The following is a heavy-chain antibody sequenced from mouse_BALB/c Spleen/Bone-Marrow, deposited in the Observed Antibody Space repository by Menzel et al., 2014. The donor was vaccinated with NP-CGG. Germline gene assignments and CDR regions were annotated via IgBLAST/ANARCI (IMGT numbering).Heavy chain of an antibody. J-gene: IGHJ3*01. D-gene: IGHD2-12*01. V-gene: IGHV2-9*02. CDR3: ARDYDEWFAY. CDR2: IWAGGST. CDR1: GFSLTSYG. Sequence: VMLVESGPGLVAPSQSLSITCTVSGFSLTSYGVHWVRQPPGKGLEWLGVIWAGGSTNYNSALMSRLSISKDNSKSRVFLKMNSLQTDDTAMYYCARDYDEWFAYWGQGTLVTVSA.